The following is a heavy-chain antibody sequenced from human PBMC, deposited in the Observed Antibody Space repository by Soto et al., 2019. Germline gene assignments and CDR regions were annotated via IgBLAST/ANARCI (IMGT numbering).Heavy chain of an antibody. D-gene: IGHD2-15*01. CDR2: INSDGSST. CDR1: GFTFSSYL. J-gene: IGHJ4*02. Sequence: GGSLKLSCAAFGFTFSSYLMHWVRQAPGKGLVWVSRINSDGSSTSYADSVKGRFTISRDNAKNTLYLQMNSLRAEDTAVYYCVRTSLVVAAATREDYWGQGTLVTVSS. V-gene: IGHV3-74*01. CDR3: VRTSLVVAAATREDY.